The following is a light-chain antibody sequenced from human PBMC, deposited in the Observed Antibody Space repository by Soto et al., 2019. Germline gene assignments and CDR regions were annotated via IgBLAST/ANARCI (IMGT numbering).Light chain of an antibody. V-gene: IGLV2-23*01. CDR3: CSYAGRRTFYV. CDR2: EGS. Sequence: QSALTQPASVSGSPGQSITVSCSGTSSDIGSYNLVSWYQQHPGKAPKLMIYEGSKRPSGVSNRFSGSNSGNTASLTISGLQAEDEADYYCCSYAGRRTFYVFGTGTKLTVL. J-gene: IGLJ1*01. CDR1: SSDIGSYNL.